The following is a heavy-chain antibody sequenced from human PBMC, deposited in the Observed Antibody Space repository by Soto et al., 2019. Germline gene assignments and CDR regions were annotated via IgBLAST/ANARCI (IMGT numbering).Heavy chain of an antibody. D-gene: IGHD6-13*01. V-gene: IGHV1-3*01. Sequence: ASVKVSCKASGYTFTSYAMHWVRQAPGQRLEWMGWINAVNGNTKYSQKFQGRVTITRDTSASTAYMELSSLRSEDTAVYYCARERAAVPWFDPWGQGTLVTVSS. CDR3: ARERAAVPWFDP. CDR1: GYTFTSYA. J-gene: IGHJ5*02. CDR2: INAVNGNT.